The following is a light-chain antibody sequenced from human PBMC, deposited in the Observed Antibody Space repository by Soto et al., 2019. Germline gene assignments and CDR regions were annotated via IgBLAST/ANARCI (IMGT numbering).Light chain of an antibody. CDR3: FSYTSSGTYV. CDR1: SSDVGNYKY. J-gene: IGLJ1*01. CDR2: EVS. Sequence: QSALTQPASVSGSPGQSITNSCTGTSSDVGNYKYVSWYQQHPGKAPKLMIYEVSNRPSGVSIRFSGSKSGNTASLTISGLHAEDETDYYCFSYTSSGTYVFATGTKGTVL. V-gene: IGLV2-14*01.